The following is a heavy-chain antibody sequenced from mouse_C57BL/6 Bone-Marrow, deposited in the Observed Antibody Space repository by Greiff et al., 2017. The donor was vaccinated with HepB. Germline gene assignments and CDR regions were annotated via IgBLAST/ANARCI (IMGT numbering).Heavy chain of an antibody. CDR2: INPNYGTT. CDR3: ARKMITTRRRSHWYFDV. V-gene: IGHV1-39*01. J-gene: IGHJ1*03. CDR1: GYSFTDYN. Sequence: VQLQQSGPELVKPGASVKISCKASGYSFTDYNMNWVKQSNGKSLEWIGVINPNYGTTSYNQKFKGKATLTVDKSSSTAYMELRSLTSEDTAVYYCARKMITTRRRSHWYFDVWGTGTTVTVSS. D-gene: IGHD2-4*01.